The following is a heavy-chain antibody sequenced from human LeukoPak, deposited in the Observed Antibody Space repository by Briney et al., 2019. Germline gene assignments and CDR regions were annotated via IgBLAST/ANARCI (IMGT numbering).Heavy chain of an antibody. CDR1: GYTFTGYY. D-gene: IGHD5-18*01. J-gene: IGHJ4*02. Sequence: ASVKVSCKASGYTFTGYYMHWVRQATGQGLEWMGWMNPNSGNTGYAQRFQGRVTMTRDTSISTAYMELNSLTSEDTAVYYCAKNVRDTGTFDYWGQGTLVTVSS. CDR3: AKNVRDTGTFDY. V-gene: IGHV1-8*02. CDR2: MNPNSGNT.